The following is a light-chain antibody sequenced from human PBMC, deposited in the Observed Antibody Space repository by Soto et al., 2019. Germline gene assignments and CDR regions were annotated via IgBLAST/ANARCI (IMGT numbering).Light chain of an antibody. CDR1: QSVLYSSNNKNY. CDR3: QQYYSTPRT. V-gene: IGKV4-1*01. J-gene: IGKJ1*01. CDR2: WAS. Sequence: DVGRSQSPDSLAVSLGERATINCKSSQSVLYSSNNKNYLAWYQQKPGQPPKLLIYWASTRESGVPDRFSGSGSGTDFTLTISSLQAEDVAVYYCQQYYSTPRTFGQGTKVDIK.